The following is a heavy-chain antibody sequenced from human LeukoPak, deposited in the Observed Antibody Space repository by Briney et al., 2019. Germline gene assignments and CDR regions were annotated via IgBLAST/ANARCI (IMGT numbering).Heavy chain of an antibody. CDR3: AIYWEVVVNGPDAFTI. D-gene: IGHD3-22*01. CDR1: GGSVSSYY. J-gene: IGHJ3*02. V-gene: IGHV4-59*02. Sequence: LSLTWTVAGGSVSSYYSGWIRPPPGKGLEWVGYIYYSGSTNYNPSLKRPVTISVDPSNNSFSLKLRSLPAAVPGGSLWAIYWEVVVNGPDAFTICGQGTMVTVSS. CDR2: IYYSGST.